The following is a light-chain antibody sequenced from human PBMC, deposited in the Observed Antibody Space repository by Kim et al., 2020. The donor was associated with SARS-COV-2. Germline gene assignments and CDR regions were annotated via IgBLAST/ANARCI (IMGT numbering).Light chain of an antibody. CDR3: QQYNNWWS. J-gene: IGKJ1*01. CDR2: DVS. CDR1: QSIGGD. Sequence: PLSCWASQSIGGDLAWYQQNPGQPPRLLLYDVSTRATGVPARFSGSGSGTEFTLTISSPQSEDVAVYYCQQYNNWWSFGRGTTVDIK. V-gene: IGKV3-15*01.